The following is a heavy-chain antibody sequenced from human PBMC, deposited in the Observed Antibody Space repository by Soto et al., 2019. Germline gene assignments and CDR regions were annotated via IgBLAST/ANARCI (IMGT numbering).Heavy chain of an antibody. D-gene: IGHD4-4*01. V-gene: IGHV3-23*01. CDR1: GFTFSRYA. J-gene: IGHJ6*03. CDR3: AKGGTVTTNYYYYYMDV. CDR2: ISGSGGST. Sequence: EVQLLESGGGLVQPGGSLRLSCAASGFTFSRYAMSWVRQAPGKGLEWVSAISGSGGSTYYADSVKGRFTISRDNSKNTLYLQMNSLRAEDTAVYYCAKGGTVTTNYYYYYMDVWGKGTTVTVSS.